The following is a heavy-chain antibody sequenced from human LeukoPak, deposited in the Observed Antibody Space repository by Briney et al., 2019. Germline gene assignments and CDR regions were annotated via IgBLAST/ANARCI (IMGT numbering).Heavy chain of an antibody. CDR3: ARDSSGWYYFDY. Sequence: GGSLRLSCAASGFTFSSYSMNWVRQAPGKGLEWVSSISSSSSYIYYADSVKGRFTISRDNAKNSLYLQMNSLRAEDTAVYYCARDSSGWYYFDYWGQRILVTVSS. CDR1: GFTFSSYS. CDR2: ISSSSSYI. J-gene: IGHJ4*02. V-gene: IGHV3-21*01. D-gene: IGHD6-19*01.